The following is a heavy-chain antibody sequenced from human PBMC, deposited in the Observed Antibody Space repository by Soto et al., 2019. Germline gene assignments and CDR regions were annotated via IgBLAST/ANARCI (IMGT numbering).Heavy chain of an antibody. Sequence: GGSLRLSCAASGFTFSSYAMIWVRQAPGKGLEWVSGISGSGGSTHYADSVKGRFTISRDTSKNTLFLQMNSLRAEDTAKYYCAKVFGSGFDRDYWGQGTLVTVSS. D-gene: IGHD5-12*01. J-gene: IGHJ4*02. V-gene: IGHV3-23*01. CDR2: ISGSGGST. CDR3: AKVFGSGFDRDY. CDR1: GFTFSSYA.